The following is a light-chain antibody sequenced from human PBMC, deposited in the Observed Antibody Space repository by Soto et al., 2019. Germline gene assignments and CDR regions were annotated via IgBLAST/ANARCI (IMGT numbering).Light chain of an antibody. CDR3: LQDYNYPLT. CDR2: AAS. V-gene: IGKV1-6*01. J-gene: IGKJ4*01. CDR1: QGVRNY. Sequence: AIQMTQSPSSLSASVGDRVTITCRASQGVRNYLVWYQQKPGKAPTLLIYAASSLQSGVPSRFSGSGSGTDFTLTISSLQPEDFATYYCLQDYNYPLTFGGGTKVEIK.